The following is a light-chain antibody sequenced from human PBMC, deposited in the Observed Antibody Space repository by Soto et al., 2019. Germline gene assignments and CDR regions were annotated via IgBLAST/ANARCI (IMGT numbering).Light chain of an antibody. J-gene: IGKJ1*01. Sequence: DIVLTQSPGTLSLSPGERATLSCRASQSVGSYYFACYQHKPGQAHRILIFGTYGRATGIPDRFSCSGSGPDFTLTISRLGSDDFAVYYCQQYGSSSWTFGQGTKVEIK. V-gene: IGKV3-20*01. CDR2: GTY. CDR3: QQYGSSSWT. CDR1: QSVGSYY.